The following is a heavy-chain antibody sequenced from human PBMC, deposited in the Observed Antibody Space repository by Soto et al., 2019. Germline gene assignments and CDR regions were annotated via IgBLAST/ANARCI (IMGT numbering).Heavy chain of an antibody. D-gene: IGHD6-13*01. Sequence: GASVKVSCKTSGSTFTNYGISWVRQAPGQGLGWMGWISAHTGNTNYAQKFQGRVTMTTDTSTSTAYMELSSLRSDDTAVYYCARVLGYNSSWWRHTAFDIWGQGTMVTVSS. J-gene: IGHJ3*02. CDR2: ISAHTGNT. V-gene: IGHV1-18*01. CDR1: GSTFTNYG. CDR3: ARVLGYNSSWWRHTAFDI.